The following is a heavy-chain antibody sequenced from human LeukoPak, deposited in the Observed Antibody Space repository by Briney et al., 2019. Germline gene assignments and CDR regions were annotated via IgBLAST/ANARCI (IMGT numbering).Heavy chain of an antibody. CDR3: AKGNNTISFNSDY. V-gene: IGHV3-43*02. Sequence: GGSLRLSCAASGFNFHDFSMHWVRQVPGQGPDWVSLISGDGVTTYYSDSVKDRFTISRDNNKNLLFLQMNSLRVEDSAIYYCAKGNNTISFNSDYWGRGSLVIVSS. CDR2: ISGDGVTT. D-gene: IGHD2-2*01. CDR1: GFNFHDFS. J-gene: IGHJ4*02.